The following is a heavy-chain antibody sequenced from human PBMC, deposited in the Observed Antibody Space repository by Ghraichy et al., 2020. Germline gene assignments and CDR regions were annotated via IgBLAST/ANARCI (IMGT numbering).Heavy chain of an antibody. D-gene: IGHD4-17*01. CDR3: ASDDTVTGSFDY. V-gene: IGHV4-59*01. J-gene: IGHJ4*02. CDR2: IYYSGST. CDR1: GGSISSYY. Sequence: SETLSLTCTVSGGSISSYYWSWIRQPPGKGLEWIGYIYYSGSTNYNPSLTSRVTISVDTSKNQFSLKLSSVTAADTAVYYCASDDTVTGSFDYWGQGTLVTVSS.